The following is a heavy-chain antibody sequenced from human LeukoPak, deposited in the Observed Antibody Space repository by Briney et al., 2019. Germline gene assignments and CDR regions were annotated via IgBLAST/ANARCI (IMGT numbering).Heavy chain of an antibody. Sequence: GGSLRFSCAASGFTFSSYSMNWVRQAPGKGLEWVSYISSSSSTIYYADSVKGRFTISRDNAKNSLYLQMNSLRAEDTAVYYCARDYYDSSGPTYYFDYWGQGTLVTVSS. CDR3: ARDYYDSSGPTYYFDY. CDR2: ISSSSSTI. CDR1: GFTFSSYS. V-gene: IGHV3-48*01. D-gene: IGHD3-22*01. J-gene: IGHJ4*02.